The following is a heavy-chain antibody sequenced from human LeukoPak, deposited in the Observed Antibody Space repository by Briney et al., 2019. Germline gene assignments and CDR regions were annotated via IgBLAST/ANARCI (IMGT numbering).Heavy chain of an antibody. D-gene: IGHD4-17*01. CDR1: GFTFSSYA. Sequence: QTGGTLRLPCAASGFTFSSYAMSWVRQAPGKGLEWVSTISGSGGSTYYADSVKGRFTISRDNSKNTLYLQMNSLRAEDTAVYYCAKYYGDYYYYYYMDVWGKGTTVTVSS. CDR3: AKYYGDYYYYYYMDV. V-gene: IGHV3-23*01. CDR2: ISGSGGST. J-gene: IGHJ6*03.